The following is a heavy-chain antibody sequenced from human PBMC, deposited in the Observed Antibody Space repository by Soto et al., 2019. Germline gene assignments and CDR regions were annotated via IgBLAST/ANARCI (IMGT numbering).Heavy chain of an antibody. J-gene: IGHJ6*03. V-gene: IGHV3-23*01. CDR3: ASSTGEFGYYYYYMDV. D-gene: IGHD3-10*01. CDR2: ISGSGGST. CDR1: GFTFSSYA. Sequence: GGSLRLSCAASGFTFSSYAMSWVRQAPGKGLEWVSAISGSGGSTYYADSVKGRFTISRDNSKNTLYLQMNSLRAEDTAVYYCASSTGEFGYYYYYMDVWGKGTTVTVSS.